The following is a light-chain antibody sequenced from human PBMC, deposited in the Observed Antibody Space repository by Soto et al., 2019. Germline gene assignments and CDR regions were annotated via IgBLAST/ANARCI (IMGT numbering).Light chain of an antibody. J-gene: IGKJ1*01. Sequence: IQMTQSPSTLSASVLDIFTITFRASQSISSWLAWYQQRPGKAPKLLIYDASSLESGVPSRFSGSGSGTEFTLTISSLQPDDFATYYCQQYSSYRTFGQGTKVDIK. V-gene: IGKV1-5*01. CDR1: QSISSW. CDR2: DAS. CDR3: QQYSSYRT.